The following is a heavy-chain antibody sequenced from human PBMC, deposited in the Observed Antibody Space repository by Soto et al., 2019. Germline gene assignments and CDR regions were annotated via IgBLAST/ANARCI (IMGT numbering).Heavy chain of an antibody. CDR3: ARAIRLAAAPRDYYYYGMDV. CDR1: GYTFTSYY. J-gene: IGHJ6*02. D-gene: IGHD6-13*01. Sequence: ASVKVSCKASGYTFTSYYMHLVRQAPGQGLEWMGIINPSGGSTSYAQKFQGRVTMTRDTSTSTVYMELSSLRSEDTAVYYCARAIRLAAAPRDYYYYGMDVWGQGTTVTVSS. CDR2: INPSGGST. V-gene: IGHV1-46*01.